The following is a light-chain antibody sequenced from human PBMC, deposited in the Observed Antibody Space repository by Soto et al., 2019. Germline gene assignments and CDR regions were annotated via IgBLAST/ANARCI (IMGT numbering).Light chain of an antibody. CDR2: AAS. J-gene: IGKJ1*01. Sequence: DIQMTQSPSSLSASVGDRVTITCRASQSINSYLNWYQQKPGKAPKLLIYAASTLQSGVPSRFSGSGSGTDFTLTISSLQPEDFATYYCQQSYNWWAFGQGTKVEIE. CDR3: QQSYNWWA. V-gene: IGKV1-39*01. CDR1: QSINSY.